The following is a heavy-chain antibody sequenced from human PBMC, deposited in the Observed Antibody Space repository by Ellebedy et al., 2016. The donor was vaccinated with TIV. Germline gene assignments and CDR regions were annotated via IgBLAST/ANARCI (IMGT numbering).Heavy chain of an antibody. Sequence: GESLKISCKGSGYSFTSYWISWVRQMPGKGLEWMGRIDPSDSYTNYSPSFQGHVTISADKSISTAYLQWSSLKASDTAMYYCARAKYCSGGSCYSSFDYWGQGTLVTVSS. V-gene: IGHV5-10-1*01. J-gene: IGHJ4*02. CDR1: GYSFTSYW. CDR2: IDPSDSYT. D-gene: IGHD2-15*01. CDR3: ARAKYCSGGSCYSSFDY.